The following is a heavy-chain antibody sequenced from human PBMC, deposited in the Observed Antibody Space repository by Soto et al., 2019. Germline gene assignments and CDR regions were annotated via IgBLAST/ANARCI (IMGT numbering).Heavy chain of an antibody. V-gene: IGHV3-23*01. CDR2: ISGSGGST. CDR3: AAGLRYFDWLLAGPTHPLDY. J-gene: IGHJ4*02. Sequence: GGSLRLSCAASGFTFSSYAMSWVRQAPGKGLEWVSAISGSGGSTYYADSVKGRFTISRDNSKNTLYLQMNSLRAEDTAVYYCAAGLRYFDWLLAGPTHPLDYWGQGTLVTVSS. CDR1: GFTFSSYA. D-gene: IGHD3-9*01.